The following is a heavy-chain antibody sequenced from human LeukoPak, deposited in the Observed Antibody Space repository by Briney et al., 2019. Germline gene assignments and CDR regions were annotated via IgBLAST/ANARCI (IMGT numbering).Heavy chain of an antibody. J-gene: IGHJ4*02. Sequence: GGSLRLSCAASGFTFSSYSMNWVRQAPGKGLEWVAVISYDGSTEYYADSVKGRFTISRDNSKNTLYVQMNSLRAEDTAVYYCARGPPYYDFWSGYYDYWGQGTLVTVSS. D-gene: IGHD3-3*01. CDR3: ARGPPYYDFWSGYYDY. CDR2: ISYDGSTE. V-gene: IGHV3-30*03. CDR1: GFTFSSYS.